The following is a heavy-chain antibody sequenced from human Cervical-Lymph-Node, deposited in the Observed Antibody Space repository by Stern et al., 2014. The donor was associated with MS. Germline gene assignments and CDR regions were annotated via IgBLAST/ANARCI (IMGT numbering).Heavy chain of an antibody. CDR2: ISHDGSNK. J-gene: IGHJ6*02. V-gene: IGHV3-30*04. Sequence: VQLVESGGGVVQPGRSLTVSCAASGFIFNSYVMHWVRQAPGRGLEWVAVISHDGSNKYYADSVKGRLTISRENYKNMLYLQVNSLRAEDTAVYYCARDEGGSSSWWGDYYYHMDVWGQGTTVTVSS. CDR3: ARDEGGSSSWWGDYYYHMDV. D-gene: IGHD2-2*01. CDR1: GFIFNSYV.